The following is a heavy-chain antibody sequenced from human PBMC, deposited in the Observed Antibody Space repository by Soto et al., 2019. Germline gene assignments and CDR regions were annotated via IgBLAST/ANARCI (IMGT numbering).Heavy chain of an antibody. J-gene: IGHJ5*02. Sequence: SETLSLPCSVSGGSIGSSSYYFGWIRQPPGKGLEWFGSLYYNGTTNYNSSLTSRVTISADTSQHQISMRPSSVTAAHPGVNFCGACCSRSRCCDWFDPWGQGTLVTVSS. CDR3: GACCSRSRCCDWFDP. CDR2: LYYNGTT. V-gene: IGHV4-39*01. D-gene: IGHD2-2*01. CDR1: GGSIGSSSYY.